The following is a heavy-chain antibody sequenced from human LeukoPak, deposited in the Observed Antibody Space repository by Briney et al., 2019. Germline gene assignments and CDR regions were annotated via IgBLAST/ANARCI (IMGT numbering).Heavy chain of an antibody. Sequence: GGSLRLSCAASGFTFSSYAMSWARQAPGKGLEWVSAISGSGDDTYYADSVKGRFTISRDNSKNTLYLQMNSLRAEDTAVYYCAKGHYGSGSYGAFSRWAYFDYWGQGTLVTVSS. CDR3: AKGHYGSGSYGAFSRWAYFDY. D-gene: IGHD3-10*01. J-gene: IGHJ4*02. V-gene: IGHV3-23*01. CDR1: GFTFSSYA. CDR2: ISGSGDDT.